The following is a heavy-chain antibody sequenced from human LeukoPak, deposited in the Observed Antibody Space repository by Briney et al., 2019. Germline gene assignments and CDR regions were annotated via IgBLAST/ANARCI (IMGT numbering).Heavy chain of an antibody. CDR2: IKQDGSEK. J-gene: IGHJ4*02. V-gene: IGHV3-7*01. D-gene: IGHD3-22*01. Sequence: GGSLRLSCAASGFTFSSYAMHWVRQAPGKGLEWVANIKQDGSEKYYVDSMKGRFTISRDNAKNSLYLQMNSLRAEDTAVYYCARGKYYYDSTGYYPGGDYWGQGTLVTVSS. CDR1: GFTFSSYA. CDR3: ARGKYYYDSTGYYPGGDY.